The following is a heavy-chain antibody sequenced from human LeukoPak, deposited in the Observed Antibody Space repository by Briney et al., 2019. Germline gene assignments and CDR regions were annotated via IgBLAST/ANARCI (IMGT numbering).Heavy chain of an antibody. CDR2: ISYSGGT. V-gene: IGHV4-59*01. Sequence: PSETLSLTCAVGGGFISSYYWSWIRQPPGKGLEWMGYISYSGGTNYNPSLKSRVTISVDTSKNQFSLKLSSVTAADTAVYYCARGVGVSGTDFDYWGQGTLVTVSS. D-gene: IGHD1-1*01. CDR3: ARGVGVSGTDFDY. J-gene: IGHJ4*02. CDR1: GGFISSYY.